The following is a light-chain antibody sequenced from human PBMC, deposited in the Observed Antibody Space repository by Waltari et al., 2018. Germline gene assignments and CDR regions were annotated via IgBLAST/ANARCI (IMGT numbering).Light chain of an antibody. CDR2: WAS. V-gene: IGKV4-1*01. J-gene: IGKJ1*01. Sequence: DIVMTQSPDSLAVSLGERTTINCKSSQSVLYHSNNKNYLAWFQQKPGQPPKLLIYWASTRDPGVPDRFSGSGSGTDFTLPISGLQAEDVAVYYCQQYYTTMWTFGRGTKVEI. CDR1: QSVLYHSNNKNY. CDR3: QQYYTTMWT.